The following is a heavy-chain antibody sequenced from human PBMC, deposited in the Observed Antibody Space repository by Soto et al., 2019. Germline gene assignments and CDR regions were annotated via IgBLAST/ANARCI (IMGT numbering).Heavy chain of an antibody. Sequence: GGSLRLSCAASGFTFSSYAMHWVSQAPGKGLEWVAVISYDGSNKYYADSVKGRFTISRDNSKNTLYLQMNSLRAEDTAVYYCAIAVEWELLQITYWGQGTLVTVSS. CDR3: AIAVEWELLQITY. CDR1: GFTFSSYA. J-gene: IGHJ4*02. V-gene: IGHV3-30-3*01. CDR2: ISYDGSNK. D-gene: IGHD1-26*01.